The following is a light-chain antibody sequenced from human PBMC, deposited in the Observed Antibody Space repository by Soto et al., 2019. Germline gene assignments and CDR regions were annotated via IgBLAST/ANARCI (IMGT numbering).Light chain of an antibody. J-gene: IGKJ1*01. V-gene: IGKV1-5*01. CDR2: DVS. CDR3: QQYYSYSRT. Sequence: DIQMTQSPSTLSASVGDRVTITCRASQTVSSWLAWYQQKPGKAPKLLLYDVSSLESGVPSRFSGSGSGTEFTLTISSLQPDAFAKYYCQQYYSYSRTFGQGTKVEVK. CDR1: QTVSSW.